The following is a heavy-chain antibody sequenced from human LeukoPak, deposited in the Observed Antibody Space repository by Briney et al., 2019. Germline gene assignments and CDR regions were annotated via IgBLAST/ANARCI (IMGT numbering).Heavy chain of an antibody. CDR2: ISGSGGST. D-gene: IGHD2-2*01. CDR3: ARRYCSSTSCLFGY. CDR1: GFTFSSYA. J-gene: IGHJ4*02. Sequence: QTGGSLRLSCAASGFTFSSYAMSWVRQAPGKGLEWVSAISGSGGSTYYADSVKGRFTISRDNSKNTLYLQMNSLRAEDTAVYYCARRYCSSTSCLFGYWGQGTLVTVSS. V-gene: IGHV3-23*01.